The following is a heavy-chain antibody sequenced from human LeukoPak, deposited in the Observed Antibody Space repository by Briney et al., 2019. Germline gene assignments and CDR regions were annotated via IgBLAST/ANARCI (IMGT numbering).Heavy chain of an antibody. Sequence: ASVKVSCKASGYTFTSYYIHWVRQAPGQGLEWMGIMNPSDGSTSYAQKFQGRVTVTRDMSTSTVYMELSSLRSEDTAVYYCARASGLDAFDIWGQGTMLTVSS. CDR1: GYTFTSYY. CDR2: MNPSDGST. D-gene: IGHD1-26*01. CDR3: ARASGLDAFDI. V-gene: IGHV1-46*01. J-gene: IGHJ3*02.